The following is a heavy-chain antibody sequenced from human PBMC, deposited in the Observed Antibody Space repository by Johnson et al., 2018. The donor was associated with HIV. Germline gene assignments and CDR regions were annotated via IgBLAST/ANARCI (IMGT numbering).Heavy chain of an antibody. CDR1: GFTFSDYY. CDR2: ISSSRSNI. CDR3: AREQATLWFRASGAAFNI. V-gene: IGHV3-11*04. Sequence: VLLLESGGGLVKPGGSLRLSCAASGFTFSDYYMSWIRQAPGKGLEWVSYISSSRSNIYYADSVKGRFTISRDNAKNSVYLQMNSLRAEDTAMYYCAREQATLWFRASGAAFNIWGQGTIVTVSS. D-gene: IGHD3-10*01. J-gene: IGHJ3*02.